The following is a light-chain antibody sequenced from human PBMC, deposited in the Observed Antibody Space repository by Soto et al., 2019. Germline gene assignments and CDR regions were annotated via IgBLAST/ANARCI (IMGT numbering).Light chain of an antibody. J-gene: IGKJ2*01. Sequence: DIQMTQSPSSLSASVGDRVTITCRASQSISSYLNWYQQKPGKAPKFLIYVASTLQSGVPSRFSGSRSWTDFTLTISSLQPEDFATYYWQQSYRSPYAFGQGTKFEIK. CDR3: QQSYRSPYA. CDR1: QSISSY. CDR2: VAS. V-gene: IGKV1-39*01.